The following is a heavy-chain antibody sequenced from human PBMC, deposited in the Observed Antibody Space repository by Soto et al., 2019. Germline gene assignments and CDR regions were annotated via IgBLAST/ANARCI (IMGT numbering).Heavy chain of an antibody. D-gene: IGHD5-18*01. V-gene: IGHV3-23*01. J-gene: IGHJ4*02. CDR1: GFTFSSFA. Sequence: GGSVRLSCAASGFTFSSFALSWVRQAPGKGLEWVSAISGSGDGTDYADSVKGRFTISRDNSKNTLYLQMNSLRAEDTAVYYCAGPGYSSQDYCGQGALVTVSP. CDR3: AGPGYSSQDY. CDR2: ISGSGDGT.